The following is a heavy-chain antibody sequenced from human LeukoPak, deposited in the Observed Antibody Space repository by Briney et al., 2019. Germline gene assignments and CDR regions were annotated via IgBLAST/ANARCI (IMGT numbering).Heavy chain of an antibody. Sequence: GGSLRLSCAASGFTFSSYGMHWVRQAPGKGLEWVAVIWYDGSNKYYADSVKGRFTIPRDNSKNTLYLQMNSLRAEDTAVYYCARDRRDGYNFDYWGQGTLATVSS. CDR3: ARDRRDGYNFDY. CDR1: GFTFSSYG. D-gene: IGHD5-24*01. J-gene: IGHJ4*02. CDR2: IWYDGSNK. V-gene: IGHV3-33*01.